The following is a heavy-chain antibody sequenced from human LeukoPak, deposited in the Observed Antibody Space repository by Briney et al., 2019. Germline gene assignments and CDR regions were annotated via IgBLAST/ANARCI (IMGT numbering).Heavy chain of an antibody. CDR3: ARDVGYCSSTSCPGWFDP. CDR2: INPSGGST. Sequence: GASVKVSRKASGYTFTSYYMHWVRQAPGQGLEWMGIINPSGGSTSYAQKFQGRVTMTRDMSTSTVYMELSSLRSEDTAVYYCARDVGYCSSTSCPGWFDPWGQGTLVTVSS. D-gene: IGHD2-2*01. V-gene: IGHV1-46*01. J-gene: IGHJ5*02. CDR1: GYTFTSYY.